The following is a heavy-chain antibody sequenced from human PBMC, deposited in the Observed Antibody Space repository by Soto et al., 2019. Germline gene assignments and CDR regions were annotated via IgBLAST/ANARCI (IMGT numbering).Heavy chain of an antibody. J-gene: IGHJ3*02. D-gene: IGHD3-9*01. CDR2: MYYSRDT. CDR3: ASHNYDILAGFYNAFDI. V-gene: IGHV4-59*08. Sequence: SETLSLTCAVSGVSISSTYWSWIRQPPGKGLEWIAYMYYSRDTNYNPSLKSRITMSVDTSKNQFSLKLSSVTAADTAVYYCASHNYDILAGFYNAFDIWGQGTMVTVSS. CDR1: GVSISSTY.